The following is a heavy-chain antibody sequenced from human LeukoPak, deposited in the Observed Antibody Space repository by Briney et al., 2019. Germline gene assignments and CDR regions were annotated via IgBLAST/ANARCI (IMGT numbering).Heavy chain of an antibody. Sequence: SETLSLTCTVSGGSISSYYWSWIRQPPGKGLEWIGYIYYSGNTYYNPSLKSRITLSVDTSKNQFSLKLSSVTAADTAVYYCARVSTTEALDIWGQGTMVTVSS. CDR1: GGSISSYY. CDR2: IYYSGNT. CDR3: ARVSTTEALDI. D-gene: IGHD1-26*01. V-gene: IGHV4-59*12. J-gene: IGHJ3*02.